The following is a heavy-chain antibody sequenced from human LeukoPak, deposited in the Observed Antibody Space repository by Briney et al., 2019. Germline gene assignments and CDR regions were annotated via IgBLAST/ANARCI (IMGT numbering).Heavy chain of an antibody. CDR3: ATRVGAMYYYYYGMDV. D-gene: IGHD1-26*01. J-gene: IGHJ6*02. Sequence: ASVKVSCKVSGYTLTELSMHWVRQAPGKGLEWMGGFDPEDGETIYAQKFQGRVTMTEDTSTDTAYMELSSLRSEDTAVYYCATRVGAMYYYYYGMDVWGQGTTVTVSS. V-gene: IGHV1-24*01. CDR1: GYTLTELS. CDR2: FDPEDGET.